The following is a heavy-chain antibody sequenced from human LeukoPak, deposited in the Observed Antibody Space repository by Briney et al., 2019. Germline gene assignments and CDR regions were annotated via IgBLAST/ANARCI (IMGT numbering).Heavy chain of an antibody. CDR1: GGTFSSYA. Sequence: SVKVSCKASGGTFSSYAISWVRQAPGQGLEWMGRIIPILGIANYAQKFQGRVTITADKSTSTAYMELSSLRSEDTAVYYCARRFGSGWFDPWGQGTLVTVSS. J-gene: IGHJ5*02. CDR3: ARRFGSGWFDP. V-gene: IGHV1-69*04. D-gene: IGHD3-3*01. CDR2: IIPILGIA.